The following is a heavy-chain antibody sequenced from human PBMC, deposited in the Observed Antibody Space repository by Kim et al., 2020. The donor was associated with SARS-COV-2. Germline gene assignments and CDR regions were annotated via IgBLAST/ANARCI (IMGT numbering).Heavy chain of an antibody. CDR2: ISSSSNST. V-gene: IGHV3-48*03. Sequence: GGSLRLSCAASGFTFRSYEMNWVRQAPGKGLEWVSYISSSSNSTYYADSVKGRFTISRDNAKDSLYLQMNGLRAEDTAVYYCAREVLVSPDAFDIWGQGTMVTVSS. CDR1: GFTFRSYE. CDR3: AREVLVSPDAFDI. D-gene: IGHD2-2*01. J-gene: IGHJ3*02.